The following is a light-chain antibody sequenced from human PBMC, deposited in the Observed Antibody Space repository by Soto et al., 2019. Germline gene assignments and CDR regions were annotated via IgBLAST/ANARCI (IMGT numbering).Light chain of an antibody. Sequence: DIQMTQSPSSVSVSVGDRVTITCRASQGINNWLAWYQQKPGKVPKLLIYAASSLQSGVPSRFSGSGSGTDFTLTISSLQPEDFATYYCQQANSFPITFGQGTRLEIK. J-gene: IGKJ5*01. CDR1: QGINNW. CDR2: AAS. CDR3: QQANSFPIT. V-gene: IGKV1-12*01.